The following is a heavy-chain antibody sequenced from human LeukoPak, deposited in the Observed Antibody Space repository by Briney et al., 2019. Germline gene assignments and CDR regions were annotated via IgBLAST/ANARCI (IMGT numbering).Heavy chain of an antibody. CDR1: GGSISSYY. Sequence: SETLSLTCTVSGGSISSYYWSWIRQPPGKGLEWFGYIYYSGSTNYNPSLKSRVTISVDTSKNQFSLKLSSVTAADTAVYYCARHEAPGHFDLWGRGTLVTVSS. CDR3: ARHEAPGHFDL. V-gene: IGHV4-59*08. CDR2: IYYSGST. J-gene: IGHJ2*01.